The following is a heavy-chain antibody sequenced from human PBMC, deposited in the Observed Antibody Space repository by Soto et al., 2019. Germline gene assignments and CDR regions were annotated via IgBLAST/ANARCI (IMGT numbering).Heavy chain of an antibody. CDR1: GFTFSSYG. Sequence: PGGSLRLSCAASGFTFSSYGMHWVRQAPGKWLEWVAVISYDGSNKYYADSVKGRFTISRDNSKNTLYLQINSLRAEDTAVYYCAKDRIGAYPGFYYGMDVWGQGTTVTVSS. CDR3: AKDRIGAYPGFYYGMDV. V-gene: IGHV3-30*18. J-gene: IGHJ6*02. D-gene: IGHD2-21*01. CDR2: ISYDGSNK.